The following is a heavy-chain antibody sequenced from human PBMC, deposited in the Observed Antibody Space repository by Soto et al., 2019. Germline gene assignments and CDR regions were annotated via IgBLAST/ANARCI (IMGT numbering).Heavy chain of an antibody. V-gene: IGHV3-23*01. CDR2: ISGSGGST. CDR3: AKDLPDIVVVPAANPV. CDR1: GFTFSSYA. Sequence: GGSLRLSCAASGFTFSSYAMSWVRQAPGKGLEWVSAISGSGGSTYYADSVKGRFTISRDNSKNTLYLQMNSLRAEDTAVYYCAKDLPDIVVVPAANPVWGQGTTVTVSS. J-gene: IGHJ6*02. D-gene: IGHD2-2*01.